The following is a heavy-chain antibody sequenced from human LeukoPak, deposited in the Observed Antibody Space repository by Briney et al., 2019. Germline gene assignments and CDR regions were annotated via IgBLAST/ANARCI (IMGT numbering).Heavy chain of an antibody. J-gene: IGHJ4*02. V-gene: IGHV3-23*01. D-gene: IGHD2-15*01. CDR1: GFSFSHYA. CDR3: AKGYCSAGSCVHSDY. Sequence: PGGSLRLSCAASGFSFSHYAMSWVRQAPGKGLEWVSGISGSGGTTYYADSVKGRFTISRDNSKNTLYLQMNGLRAEDTAVYYCAKGYCSAGSCVHSDYWGQGTLVTVSS. CDR2: ISGSGGTT.